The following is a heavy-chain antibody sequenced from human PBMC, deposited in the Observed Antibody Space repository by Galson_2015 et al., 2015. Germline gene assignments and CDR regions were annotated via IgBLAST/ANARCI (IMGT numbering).Heavy chain of an antibody. D-gene: IGHD3-10*01. Sequence: SLRLSCATSGFTFSAFNMNWVRQAPGKGLEWVSFISATSSTIYYADSVKGRFTTSRDNAKGSLYLQMNYLTDEDTAVYYCARGLGSTNKRYHRFDSWGQGTLVTVSS. CDR3: ARGLGSTNKRYHRFDS. CDR2: ISATSSTI. V-gene: IGHV3-48*02. J-gene: IGHJ5*01. CDR1: GFTFSAFN.